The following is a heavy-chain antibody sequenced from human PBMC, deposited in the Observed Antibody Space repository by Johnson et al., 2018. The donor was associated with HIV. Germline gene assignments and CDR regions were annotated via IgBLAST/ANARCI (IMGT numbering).Heavy chain of an antibody. D-gene: IGHD4-17*01. Sequence: VQLLESGGVVVLPGVSLTLSCSSSGFTFSSYDLHCVLHASRIVLEWVSSLSTAGVTYYPGSVKGRFTIHRVNSKNTLYLQMNSLRADDTAVYYCAKDSSTVTTFYAFDIWGQGTMVNVS. V-gene: IGHV3-13*01. J-gene: IGHJ3*02. CDR1: GFTFSSYD. CDR2: LSTAGVT. CDR3: AKDSSTVTTFYAFDI.